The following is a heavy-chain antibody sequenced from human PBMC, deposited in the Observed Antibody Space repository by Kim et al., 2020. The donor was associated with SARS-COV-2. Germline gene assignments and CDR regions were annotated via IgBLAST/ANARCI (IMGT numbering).Heavy chain of an antibody. CDR3: AKGRISSGRALGLWDY. D-gene: IGHD6-19*01. J-gene: IGHJ4*02. CDR1: GFTFSSYA. CDR2: ISGSGGST. V-gene: IGHV3-23*01. Sequence: GGSLRLSCAASGFTFSSYAMSWVRQAPGKGLEWVSAISGSGGSTYYADSVKGRFTISRDNSKNTLYLQMNSLRAEDTAVYYCAKGRISSGRALGLWDYWGQGTLVTVSS.